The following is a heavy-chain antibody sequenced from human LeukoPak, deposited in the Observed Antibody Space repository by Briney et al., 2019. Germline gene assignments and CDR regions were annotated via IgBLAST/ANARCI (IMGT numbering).Heavy chain of an antibody. CDR3: ARAYSSGFDY. CDR1: GGSISSGGYS. Sequence: SETLSLTCAVSGGSISSGGYSWSWIRQPPGKGLEWIGYIYHSGSTYYNPSLKSRVTISVDRSKNQFSLKLSSVTAADTAVYYCARAYSSGFDYWGQGTLVTVSS. J-gene: IGHJ4*02. D-gene: IGHD3-22*01. V-gene: IGHV4-30-2*01. CDR2: IYHSGST.